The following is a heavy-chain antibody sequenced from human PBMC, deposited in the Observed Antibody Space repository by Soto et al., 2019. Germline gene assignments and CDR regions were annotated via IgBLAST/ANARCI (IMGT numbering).Heavy chain of an antibody. V-gene: IGHV4-59*01. CDR2: IYYSGST. Sequence: SATXSLTCNFSVWSSYTYYWNWIRHPPGKGQEWIGYIYYSGSTNYNPSLKSRVTISVDTSKNQFSLKLSSVTAADTAVYYCARVNRVVVNGAIDNWFATWGKGTLVTVS. CDR1: VWSSYTYY. J-gene: IGHJ5*02. D-gene: IGHD2-21*01. CDR3: ARVNRVVVNGAIDNWFAT.